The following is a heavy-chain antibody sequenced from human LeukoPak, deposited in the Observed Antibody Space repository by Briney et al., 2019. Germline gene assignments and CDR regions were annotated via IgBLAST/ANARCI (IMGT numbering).Heavy chain of an antibody. V-gene: IGHV3-15*01. J-gene: IGHJ4*02. CDR1: GFTFSNAW. CDR3: ANDIPRIAYCSGGSCDGY. Sequence: GGSLRLSCAASGFTFSNAWMSWVRQAPGKGLEWVGRIKSKTDGGTTDYAAPVKGRFTISRDDSKNTLYLQMNSLRAEDTAVYYCANDIPRIAYCSGGSCDGYWGQGTLVTVSS. CDR2: IKSKTDGGTT. D-gene: IGHD2-15*01.